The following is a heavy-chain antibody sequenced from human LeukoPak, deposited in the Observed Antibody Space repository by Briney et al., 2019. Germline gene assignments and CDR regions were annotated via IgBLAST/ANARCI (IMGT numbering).Heavy chain of an antibody. CDR2: IYYSGST. V-gene: IGHV4-38-2*01. D-gene: IGHD2-15*01. CDR3: AKVVVVAATPYGPFDY. J-gene: IGHJ4*02. Sequence: SETLSLTXAVSGYSISSGYYWGWIRQPPGKGLEWIGSIYYSGSTYYNPSLKSRVTISVDTSKNQFSLKLSSVTAADTAVYYCAKVVVVAATPYGPFDYWGQGTLVTVSS. CDR1: GYSISSGYY.